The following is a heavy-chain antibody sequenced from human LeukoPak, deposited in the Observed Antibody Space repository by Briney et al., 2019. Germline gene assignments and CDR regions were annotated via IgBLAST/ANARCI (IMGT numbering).Heavy chain of an antibody. CDR3: AGTSYYYMDV. Sequence: ASVKVSCKASGYTFTSYHIHWVRQAPGQGLEWMATINPSGGTISYAQKFQGRVTMTSDMSTSTVYMELSSLKSEDTAVYFCAGTSYYYMDVWGKGTTVTVSS. CDR2: INPSGGTI. CDR1: GYTFTSYH. V-gene: IGHV1-46*01. J-gene: IGHJ6*03.